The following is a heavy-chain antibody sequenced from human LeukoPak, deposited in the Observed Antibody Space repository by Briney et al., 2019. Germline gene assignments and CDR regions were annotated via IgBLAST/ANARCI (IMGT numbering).Heavy chain of an antibody. V-gene: IGHV4-59*08. D-gene: IGHD6-13*01. CDR3: ARRGIAAAGYDY. Sequence: SETLSLTCTVSGGSISSYYWSWIRQPPGKGLEWIGYIYYSGTTNYNPSLKSRVTILVDTSRNQFSLNLSSVTAADTAVYYCARRGIAAAGYDYWGQGTLVTVSS. CDR1: GGSISSYY. CDR2: IYYSGTT. J-gene: IGHJ4*02.